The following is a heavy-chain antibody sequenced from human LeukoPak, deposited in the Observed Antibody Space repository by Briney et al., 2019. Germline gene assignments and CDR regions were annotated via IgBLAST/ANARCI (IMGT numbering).Heavy chain of an antibody. CDR3: ARVWSGYGVFDI. D-gene: IGHD3-3*01. V-gene: IGHV4-59*01. CDR2: IYYSGST. J-gene: IGHJ3*02. CDR1: GGSISRYY. Sequence: PSETLSLTCTVSGGSISRYYWSWIRQPPGKGLEWIGYIYYSGSTNYKPSLKGRVTISVDASKNQFSLKLRSVTAADTAVYYCARVWSGYGVFDIWGQGTMVTVSS.